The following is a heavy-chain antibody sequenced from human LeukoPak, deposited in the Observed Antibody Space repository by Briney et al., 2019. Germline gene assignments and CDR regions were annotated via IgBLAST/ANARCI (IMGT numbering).Heavy chain of an antibody. D-gene: IGHD2-15*01. CDR2: IYHSGST. J-gene: IGHJ4*02. CDR3: ARGVNLGYCSGGSCYGDYFDY. Sequence: SETLSLTCAVSGGSISNTNWWSWVRQPPGKGLEWIGEIYHSGSTDYNPSPKSRVTISVDKSKNHFSLKLTSVTAADTAVYYCARGVNLGYCSGGSCYGDYFDYWGQGTPVTVSS. CDR1: GGSISNTNW. V-gene: IGHV4-4*02.